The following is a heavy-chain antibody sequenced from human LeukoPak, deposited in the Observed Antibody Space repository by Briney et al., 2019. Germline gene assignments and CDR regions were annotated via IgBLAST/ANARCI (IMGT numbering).Heavy chain of an antibody. CDR1: GLTFSNYN. V-gene: IGHV3-48*02. J-gene: IGHJ5*02. D-gene: IGHD3-16*01. CDR2: ISSSSSTV. CDR3: AGAQVGGVS. Sequence: GGSLRLSCAASGLTFSNYNMNWVRQAPGKGLEWVSYISSSSSTVYYADSVKGRFTISRDNAKNSLYLQMNSLTDEDTAVYYCAGAQVGGVSWGQGTLVTVSS.